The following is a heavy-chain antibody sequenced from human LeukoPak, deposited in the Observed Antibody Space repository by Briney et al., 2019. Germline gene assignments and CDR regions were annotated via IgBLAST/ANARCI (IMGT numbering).Heavy chain of an antibody. J-gene: IGHJ5*02. V-gene: IGHV3-48*02. CDR1: GLTFSSYS. CDR2: ISSGSTTI. CDR3: ARKNDYDSSGYHNWFDP. D-gene: IGHD3-22*01. Sequence: GGPLRLSCAASGLTFSSYSMNWVRRAPGKGLGGLSYISSGSTTIYYADSVKGRFTISRDNARNSLYLHMNSLRDEDTAVYYCARKNDYDSSGYHNWFDPWGQGTLVTVSS.